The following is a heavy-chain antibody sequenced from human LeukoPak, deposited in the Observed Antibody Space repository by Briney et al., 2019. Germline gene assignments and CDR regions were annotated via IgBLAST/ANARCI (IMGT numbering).Heavy chain of an antibody. Sequence: ASVKVSCKASGGTFSSYAISWVRQAPGQGLEWMGRIIPILGIANYAQKFQCRVTITADKSTSTAYMELSSLRSEDTAVYYCARVPYYGSGSPLPWGQGTLVTVSS. CDR1: GGTFSSYA. D-gene: IGHD3-10*01. CDR3: ARVPYYGSGSPLP. CDR2: IIPILGIA. V-gene: IGHV1-69*04. J-gene: IGHJ5*02.